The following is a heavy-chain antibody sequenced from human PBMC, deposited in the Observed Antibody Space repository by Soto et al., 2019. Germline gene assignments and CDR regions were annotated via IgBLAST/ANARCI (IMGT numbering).Heavy chain of an antibody. D-gene: IGHD2-15*01. CDR1: GDSVSSNSAA. Sequence: KQSQTLSLTCAISGDSVSSNSAAWNWIRQSPSRGLEWLGRTYYRSKWYDDYAVSVKSRITINPDTSKNQFSLQLNSVTPEDTAVYFCARDSEDSHGEADYYFDYWGQGTLVTVSS. CDR2: TYYRSKWYD. J-gene: IGHJ4*02. V-gene: IGHV6-1*01. CDR3: ARDSEDSHGEADYYFDY.